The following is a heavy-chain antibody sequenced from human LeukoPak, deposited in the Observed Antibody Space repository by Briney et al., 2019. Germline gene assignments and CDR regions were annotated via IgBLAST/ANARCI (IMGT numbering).Heavy chain of an antibody. CDR2: INHSGST. V-gene: IGHV4-34*01. J-gene: IGHJ6*02. Sequence: TGGSLRLSCAASGFTFSSYGMNWIRQPPGKGLEWIGEINHSGSTNYNPSLKSRVTISVDTSKNQFSLKLSSVTAADTAVYYCARVRPTFYYYGMDVWGQGTTVTVSS. CDR3: ARVRPTFYYYGMDV. D-gene: IGHD2/OR15-2a*01. CDR1: GFTFSSYG.